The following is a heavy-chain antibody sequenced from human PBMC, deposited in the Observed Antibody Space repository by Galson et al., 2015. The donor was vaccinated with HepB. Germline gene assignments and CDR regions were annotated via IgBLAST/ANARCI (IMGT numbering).Heavy chain of an antibody. J-gene: IGHJ3*02. CDR1: GDSVSSNSAA. CDR2: TYYRSKWYN. V-gene: IGHV6-1*01. Sequence: CAISGDSVSSNSAAWNWIRQSPSRGLEWLGRTYYRSKWYNDYAVSVKSRITITPDTSKSQFSLQLNSVTPEDTAVYYCAREDTKTSSVDFGDIWGQGTMVTVSS. CDR3: AREDTKTSSVDFGDI. D-gene: IGHD6-19*01.